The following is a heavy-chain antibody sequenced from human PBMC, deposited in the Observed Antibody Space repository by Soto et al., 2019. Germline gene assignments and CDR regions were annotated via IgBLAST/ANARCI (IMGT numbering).Heavy chain of an antibody. Sequence: ASETLSLTCAVSGGSISSSNWWSWVRQPPGKGLEWIGEIYHSGSTNYNPSLKSRVTISVDKSKNQFSLKLSSVTAADTAVYYCASSTRYYYGSGMIPFDYWGQGTLVTVSS. CDR3: ASSTRYYYGSGMIPFDY. D-gene: IGHD3-10*01. V-gene: IGHV4-4*02. J-gene: IGHJ4*02. CDR2: IYHSGST. CDR1: GGSISSSNW.